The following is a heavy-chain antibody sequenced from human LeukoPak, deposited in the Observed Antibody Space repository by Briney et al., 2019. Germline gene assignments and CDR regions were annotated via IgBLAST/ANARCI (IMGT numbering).Heavy chain of an antibody. J-gene: IGHJ4*02. CDR2: IYDSANT. V-gene: IGHV4-30-2*01. CDR3: ARAPYSSGWSERSYYFDY. CDR1: GGSISSGGFY. Sequence: SETLSLTCTVSGGSISSGGFYWSWIRQPPGQALEWIGYIYDSANTYYNPSLKSRVTLSADRSKNQFSLKLSSVTAADTAVYYCARAPYSSGWSERSYYFDYWGQGTLVTVSS. D-gene: IGHD6-19*01.